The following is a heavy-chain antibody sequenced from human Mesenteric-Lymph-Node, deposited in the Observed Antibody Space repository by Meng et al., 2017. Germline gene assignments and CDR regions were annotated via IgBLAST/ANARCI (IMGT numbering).Heavy chain of an antibody. CDR3: ARDVDTSSHYDRFDP. Sequence: GESLKISCAASGFTFSSYGMHWVRQAPGKGLEWVAVIWYDGSNKYYADSVKGRFTISRDNSKNTLYLQMNSLRAEDTAVYYCARDVDTSSHYDRFDPWGQGTLVTVSS. J-gene: IGHJ5*02. CDR2: IWYDGSNK. CDR1: GFTFSSYG. D-gene: IGHD3-3*01. V-gene: IGHV3-33*01.